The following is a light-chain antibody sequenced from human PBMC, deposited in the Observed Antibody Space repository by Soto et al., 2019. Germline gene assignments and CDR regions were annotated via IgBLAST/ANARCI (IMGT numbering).Light chain of an antibody. Sequence: QSALTQPPSASGSPGQSVTISCTGTRSDVGGYNYVSWYQQHPGKAPKVLIYEGSKRPSGVSNRFSGSKSGNTASLTISGLQAEDEADYYCCSYAGSSTFAVFGGGTKLTVL. CDR1: RSDVGGYNY. CDR2: EGS. V-gene: IGLV2-23*03. CDR3: CSYAGSSTFAV. J-gene: IGLJ3*02.